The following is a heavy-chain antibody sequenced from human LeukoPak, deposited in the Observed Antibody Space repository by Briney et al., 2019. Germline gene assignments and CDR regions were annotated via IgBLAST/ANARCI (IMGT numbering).Heavy chain of an antibody. CDR3: AGRDGYKFYFDS. V-gene: IGHV1-69*13. J-gene: IGHJ4*02. D-gene: IGHD5-24*01. Sequence: ASVKVSCKSSGGTFRSDEISWVRQAPGQGLEWMGGIIPIFGTPNYAQKFQGRVTITADESTSTVYMELSGLQSEDTAVYFCAGRDGYKFYFDSWGRGTLVTVSS. CDR1: GGTFRSDE. CDR2: IIPIFGTP.